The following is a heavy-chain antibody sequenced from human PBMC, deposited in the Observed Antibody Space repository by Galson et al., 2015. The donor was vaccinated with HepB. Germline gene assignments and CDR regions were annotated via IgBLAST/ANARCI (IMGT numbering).Heavy chain of an antibody. CDR1: EFSLSYYW. J-gene: IGHJ4*02. Sequence: SLRLSCAASEFSLSYYWMIWVRQAPGKGLEWVANIKQDGIEKYYVDSVKGRFTISRDNAKNSLYLQMNSLRAEDTAMYYCARDLYSSGRPTLYWGKGTLGTVSS. CDR3: ARDLYSSGRPTLY. V-gene: IGHV3-7*03. D-gene: IGHD3-22*01. CDR2: IKQDGIEK.